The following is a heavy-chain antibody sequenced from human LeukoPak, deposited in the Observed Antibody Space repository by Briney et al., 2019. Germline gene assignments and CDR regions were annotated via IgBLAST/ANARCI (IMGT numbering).Heavy chain of an antibody. Sequence: ASVKVSCKASGYTFTSYDIHWVRQATGQGLEWMGWMNPNSGNTGYAQKFQGRVTMTRNTSISTAYMELSSLRSEDTAVYCCARGGGLGRFDDYWGQGTLVTVSS. CDR2: MNPNSGNT. J-gene: IGHJ4*02. V-gene: IGHV1-8*02. CDR3: ARGGGLGRFDDY. D-gene: IGHD3-3*01. CDR1: GYTFTSYD.